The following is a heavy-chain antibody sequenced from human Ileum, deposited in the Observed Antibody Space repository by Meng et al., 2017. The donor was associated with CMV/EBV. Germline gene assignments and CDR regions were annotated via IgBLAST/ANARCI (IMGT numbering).Heavy chain of an antibody. D-gene: IGHD3-10*01. CDR2: AYYSGST. CDR3: ARGVRGVTISSPYYYGMDV. CDR1: GDSIGSSC. J-gene: IGHJ6*02. Sequence: SETLSLTCTVSGDSIGSSCWSWIRQPPGEGLEWIGYAYYSGSTNYNPSLKSRVTISVDTSKNQFSLRLTSVTAADTALYYCARGVRGVTISSPYYYGMDVWGQGTTVTVSS. V-gene: IGHV4-59*01.